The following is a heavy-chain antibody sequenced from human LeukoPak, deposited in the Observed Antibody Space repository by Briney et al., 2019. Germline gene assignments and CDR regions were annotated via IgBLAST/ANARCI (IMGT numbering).Heavy chain of an antibody. CDR3: ARREDNVYYFDS. Sequence: GDSLGSSFEASGYHFTSHWIAGVRRIPGKGLEWMRIIYPGDSDTRYSPSFQGHVTMSVDKSINTAYLHWSRLKASDSAMYFCARREDNVYYFDSWGQGTLVAVSS. D-gene: IGHD5/OR15-5a*01. V-gene: IGHV5-51*01. CDR2: IYPGDSDT. CDR1: GYHFTSHW. J-gene: IGHJ4*02.